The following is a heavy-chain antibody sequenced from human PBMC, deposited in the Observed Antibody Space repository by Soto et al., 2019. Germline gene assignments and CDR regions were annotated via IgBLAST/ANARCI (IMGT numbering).Heavy chain of an antibody. CDR3: ARTQGYCTTTSCSYGMDV. CDR2: IYTSGST. J-gene: IGHJ6*02. Sequence: KTSETLSLTCTVSVASGSTYYWNWIRQPAGKGLEWIGRIYTSGSTNYNASLKSRVTMSVDTSKNQFSLKLSSVTAADSAVYYCARTQGYCTTTSCSYGMDVWGQGTTVTVSS. D-gene: IGHD2-2*01. V-gene: IGHV4-4*07. CDR1: VASGSTYY.